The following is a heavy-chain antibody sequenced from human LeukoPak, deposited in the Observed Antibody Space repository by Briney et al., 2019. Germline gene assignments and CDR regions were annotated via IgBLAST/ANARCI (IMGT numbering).Heavy chain of an antibody. J-gene: IGHJ4*02. Sequence: GASVKVSCKASGYTFTGYYMHWVRQAPGQGLEWMGWINPNSGGTNYAQKFQGRVTMTRDTSISTAYMELSRLRSDDTAVYYCAGPRYSSGWYYFDYWGQGTLVTVSS. CDR1: GYTFTGYY. CDR3: AGPRYSSGWYYFDY. D-gene: IGHD6-19*01. CDR2: INPNSGGT. V-gene: IGHV1-2*02.